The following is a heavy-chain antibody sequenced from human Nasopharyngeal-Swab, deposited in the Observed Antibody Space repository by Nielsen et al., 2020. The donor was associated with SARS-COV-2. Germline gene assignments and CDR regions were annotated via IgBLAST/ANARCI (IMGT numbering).Heavy chain of an antibody. D-gene: IGHD6-13*01. V-gene: IGHV1-18*01. CDR2: ISAYNGNT. Sequence: WVRQAGVQGLEWMGWISAYNGNTNYAQKLQGRVTMTTDTHTSTAYMALRFLISDSSSLFYFSSAVIAAAGDFDYWGQGTLVTVSS. CDR3: SSAVIAAAGDFDY. J-gene: IGHJ4*02.